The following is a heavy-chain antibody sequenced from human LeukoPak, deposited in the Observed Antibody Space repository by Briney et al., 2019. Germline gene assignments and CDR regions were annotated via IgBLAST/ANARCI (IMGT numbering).Heavy chain of an antibody. J-gene: IGHJ4*02. V-gene: IGHV3-21*01. CDR2: ISSSDSYI. D-gene: IGHD3-9*01. Sequence: PGGSLRLSCAVSGFTFSSYSMNWVRQAPGKGLEWVSSISSSDSYIYYADSVKGRFTISRDNAKNSLYLQMNSLGAEDTAVYYCARDQNYYDILTGYYNVFDYWGQGTLVTVSS. CDR1: GFTFSSYS. CDR3: ARDQNYYDILTGYYNVFDY.